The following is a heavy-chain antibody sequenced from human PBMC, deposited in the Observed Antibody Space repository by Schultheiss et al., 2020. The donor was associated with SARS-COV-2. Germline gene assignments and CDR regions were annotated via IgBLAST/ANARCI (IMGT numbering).Heavy chain of an antibody. V-gene: IGHV4-4*07. J-gene: IGHJ3*02. Sequence: SQTLSLTCTVSGGSISSYYWSWIRQPAGKGLEWIGRIYTSGSTNYNPSLKSRVTMSVDTSKNQFSLKLSSVTAADTAVYYCARDNGYCSGGSCYAFDIWGQGTMVTVSS. CDR2: IYTSGST. CDR1: GGSISSYY. CDR3: ARDNGYCSGGSCYAFDI. D-gene: IGHD2-15*01.